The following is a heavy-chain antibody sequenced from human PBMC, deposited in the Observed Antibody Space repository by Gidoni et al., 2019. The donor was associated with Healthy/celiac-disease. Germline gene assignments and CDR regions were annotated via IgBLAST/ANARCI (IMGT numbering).Heavy chain of an antibody. CDR3: ARDSYDFWSGYYAPYDAFDI. D-gene: IGHD3-3*01. J-gene: IGHJ3*02. V-gene: IGHV3-21*01. CDR2: SSSSSSYI. Sequence: EVQLVESGGGLVKHGGSLRLSWADSGFTFSSYSMNWVRQAPGKGLEWVSSSSSSSSYIYYADSVKGRFTISRDNAKNSLYLQMNSLRAEDTAVYYCARDSYDFWSGYYAPYDAFDIWGQGTMVTVSS. CDR1: GFTFSSYS.